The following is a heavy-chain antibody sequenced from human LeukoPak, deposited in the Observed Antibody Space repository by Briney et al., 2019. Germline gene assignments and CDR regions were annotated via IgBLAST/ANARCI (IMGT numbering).Heavy chain of an antibody. Sequence: GSSVKVSCQASGGTFRSYTISWVRQAPGQGLEWMGRIIPILGIANYAQKFQGRVTITADKSTSTAYMELSSLRSEDTAVYYCARDCTNGVCSKGGVDYWGQGTLVTVSS. CDR1: GGTFRSYT. CDR3: ARDCTNGVCSKGGVDY. CDR2: IIPILGIA. D-gene: IGHD2-8*01. V-gene: IGHV1-69*04. J-gene: IGHJ4*02.